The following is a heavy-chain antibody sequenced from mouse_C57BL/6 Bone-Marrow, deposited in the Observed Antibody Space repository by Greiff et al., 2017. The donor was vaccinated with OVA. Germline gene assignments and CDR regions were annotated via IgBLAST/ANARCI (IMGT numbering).Heavy chain of an antibody. Sequence: VQLQQSGPELVKPGASVKISCKATGYSFTGYYMNWVKQSPEKSLEWIGEINPSTGGTTYNQKFKAKATLTVDKSSSTAYMQLKSLTSEDSAVYYCARGYYYGSSYGNFDVWGTGTTVTVSS. CDR2: INPSTGGT. J-gene: IGHJ1*03. D-gene: IGHD1-1*01. CDR3: ARGYYYGSSYGNFDV. CDR1: GYSFTGYY. V-gene: IGHV1-42*01.